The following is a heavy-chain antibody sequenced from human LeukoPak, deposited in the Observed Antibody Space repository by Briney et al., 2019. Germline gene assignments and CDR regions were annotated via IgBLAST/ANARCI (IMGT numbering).Heavy chain of an antibody. J-gene: IGHJ6*02. CDR3: ARNNGMDV. CDR2: VNRDGSET. CDR1: GFALSSHW. Sequence: GGSLRLSCAVSGFALSSHWMTWVRQVPGRGPEWVANVNRDGSETYYLDSVKGRFTISKDNAKNSLYLRMNSLRAEDTALYHCARNNGMDVWGQGTTVIVSS. V-gene: IGHV3-7*03.